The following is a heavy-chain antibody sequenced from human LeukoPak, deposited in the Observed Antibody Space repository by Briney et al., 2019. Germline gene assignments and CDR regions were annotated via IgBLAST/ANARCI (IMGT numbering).Heavy chain of an antibody. CDR1: GFTVSSNY. V-gene: IGHV3-66*02. J-gene: IGHJ6*03. Sequence: GGSLRLSCAASGFTVSSNYMSWVRQAPGKGLEWVSVIYSGGSTYYADSVKGRFTISRDNSRNTLYLQMNSLRAEDAAVYYCARNLDYYYMDVWGKGTTVTVSS. CDR3: ARNLDYYYMDV. CDR2: IYSGGST.